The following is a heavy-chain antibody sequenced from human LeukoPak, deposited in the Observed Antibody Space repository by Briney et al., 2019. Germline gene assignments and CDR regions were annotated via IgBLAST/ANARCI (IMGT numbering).Heavy chain of an antibody. Sequence: SETLSLTCTVSGGSISSSSYYWGWIRQPSGKGLEWIGSIYYSGSTYYNPSLKSRVTISVDTSKNQFSLKLSSVTAADTAVYYCAVEMALPGAFDIWGQGTMVTVSS. V-gene: IGHV4-39*01. CDR2: IYYSGST. CDR1: GGSISSSSYY. D-gene: IGHD5-24*01. J-gene: IGHJ3*02. CDR3: AVEMALPGAFDI.